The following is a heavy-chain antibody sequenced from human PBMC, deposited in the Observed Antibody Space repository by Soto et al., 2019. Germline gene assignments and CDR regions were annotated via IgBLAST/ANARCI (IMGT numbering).Heavy chain of an antibody. CDR1: GGTLNNYA. V-gene: IGHV1-69*06. CDR3: AREGYYDSSGYYSGWLDP. CDR2: IIPMSGTT. J-gene: IGHJ5*02. D-gene: IGHD3-22*01. Sequence: QVQLVQSGAEVKKPGSSVRVSCRAPGGTLNNYAISWVRQAPGQGLEWMGGIIPMSGTTNYAQKFQGRVTITADRSTSTAYMELSGLRFEDTAVYYCAREGYYDSSGYYSGWLDPWGQGTLVTVSS.